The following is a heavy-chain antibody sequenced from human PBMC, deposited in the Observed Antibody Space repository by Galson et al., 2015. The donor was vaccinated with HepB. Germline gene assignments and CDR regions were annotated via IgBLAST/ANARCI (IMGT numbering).Heavy chain of an antibody. V-gene: IGHV3-30-3*01. J-gene: IGHJ6*02. CDR2: ISYDGSDK. CDR1: GFGFSDFA. Sequence: SLTLSCAASGFGFSDFAMHWVRQAPGRGLEWVAIISYDGSDKYYSDSVKGRFTISRDNFKNTLYLQMNSLRVEDTAVFYCARDPSGGGSTSIYYYNGMDLWGQGTTVTVSS. CDR3: ARDPSGGGSTSIYYYNGMDL. D-gene: IGHD6-6*01.